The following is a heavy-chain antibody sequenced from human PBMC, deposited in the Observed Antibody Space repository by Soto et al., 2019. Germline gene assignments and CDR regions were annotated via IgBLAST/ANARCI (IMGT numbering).Heavy chain of an antibody. D-gene: IGHD3-22*01. Sequence: QVQLVESGGGVVQPGRSLRLSCAASGFTFSSYGMHWVRQAPGKGLEWVAVIWYDGSNKYYADSVKGRFTISRDNSKNTLYLQMNSLRAEDTAVYYCARDGYYYDSSGYYTPYFHFDYWGQGTLVTVSS. J-gene: IGHJ4*02. V-gene: IGHV3-33*01. CDR2: IWYDGSNK. CDR1: GFTFSSYG. CDR3: ARDGYYYDSSGYYTPYFHFDY.